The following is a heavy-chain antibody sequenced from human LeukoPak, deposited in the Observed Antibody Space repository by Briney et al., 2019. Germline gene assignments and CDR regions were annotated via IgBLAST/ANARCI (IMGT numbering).Heavy chain of an antibody. CDR2: IKQDGSVK. V-gene: IGHV3-7*01. Sequence: GGSLRLSCAASGFTFSGYWMHWVRQAPGKGLEWVANIKQDGSVKYYVDSVKGRFTISRDNAKNSLFLQMNSLRAEDTAVYYCARDCSGGSCYAGSYYGMDVWGQGITVTVSS. D-gene: IGHD2-15*01. J-gene: IGHJ6*02. CDR3: ARDCSGGSCYAGSYYGMDV. CDR1: GFTFSGYW.